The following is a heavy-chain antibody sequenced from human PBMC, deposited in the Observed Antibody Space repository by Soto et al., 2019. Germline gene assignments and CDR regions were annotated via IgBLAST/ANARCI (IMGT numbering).Heavy chain of an antibody. D-gene: IGHD2-21*02. J-gene: IGHJ4*02. Sequence: EVQLVESGGGLVKPGGSLRLSCAASGFTFRSYTMNWVREAPGKGLEWVSSISSSSSYIYYAASVKGRFTITRDNAKGSLYLQMNSLGAEDTAVYYCARGEADGDNSYVPAYWGQGTLVTVSS. CDR3: ARGEADGDNSYVPAY. V-gene: IGHV3-21*06. CDR2: ISSSSSYI. CDR1: GFTFRSYT.